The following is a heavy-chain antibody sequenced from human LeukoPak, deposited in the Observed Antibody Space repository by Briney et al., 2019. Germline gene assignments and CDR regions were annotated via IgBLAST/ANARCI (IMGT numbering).Heavy chain of an antibody. CDR1: GGSTSSHSFY. Sequence: SETLSLTCTVSGGSTSSHSFYWGWIRQPPGKGLEWIGSIYYSGGTNYNPSLKSRVTISVDTSKNQFSLKLSSVTAADTAVYYCARSRQWHYYYMDVWGKGTTVTVSS. D-gene: IGHD6-19*01. V-gene: IGHV4-39*07. CDR3: ARSRQWHYYYMDV. J-gene: IGHJ6*03. CDR2: IYYSGGT.